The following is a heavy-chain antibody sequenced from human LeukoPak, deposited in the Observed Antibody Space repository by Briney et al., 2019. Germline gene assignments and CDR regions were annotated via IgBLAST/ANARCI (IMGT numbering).Heavy chain of an antibody. CDR2: ITGRGDAT. CDR3: ARGRTTVTN. V-gene: IGHV3-23*01. CDR1: DFSFITYA. J-gene: IGHJ4*02. D-gene: IGHD4-17*01. Sequence: GGSLRLSCAASDFSFITYAMSWVRQAPGKGLEWVSTITGRGDATYYADSVKGRFTISRDNAKNSLYLQMNSLRAEDTAVYYCARGRTTVTNWGQGTLVTVSS.